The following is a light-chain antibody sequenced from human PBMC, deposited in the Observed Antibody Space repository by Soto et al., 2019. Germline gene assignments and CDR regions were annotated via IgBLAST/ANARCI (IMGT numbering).Light chain of an antibody. V-gene: IGLV2-14*01. CDR2: DVS. CDR3: SSYTSSSTLWV. CDR1: GMAVGGYNY. J-gene: IGLJ3*02. Sequence: QSALTQPASVSGSPGQSITISGPGTGMAVGGYNYVSWYQQHPGKAPKLMIYDVSNRPSGVSNRFSGSKSGNTASLTISGLQAEDEADYYCSSYTSSSTLWVFGGGTKLTVL.